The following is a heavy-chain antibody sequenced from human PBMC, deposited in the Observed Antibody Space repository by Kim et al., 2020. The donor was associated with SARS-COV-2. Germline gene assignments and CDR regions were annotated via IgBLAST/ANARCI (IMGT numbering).Heavy chain of an antibody. CDR2: INQGGTEK. CDR3: ARKAAPGMPHDS. Sequence: PGGSLRLSCPVSGFIFTDYWMTWVRQAPGKGLEWVANINQGGTEKNYVDSVEGRFTISRDNAKNSLYLEMNRLRAEDTAVYYCARKAAPGMPHDSWGQGTLVTVSS. J-gene: IGHJ5*02. CDR1: GFIFTDYW. D-gene: IGHD2-2*01. V-gene: IGHV3-7*01.